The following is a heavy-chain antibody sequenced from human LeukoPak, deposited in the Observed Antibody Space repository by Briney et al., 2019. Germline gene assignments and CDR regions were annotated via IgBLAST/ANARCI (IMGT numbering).Heavy chain of an antibody. Sequence: GGSLRLSCAASGFTFDDYAMHWVRQAPGKGLEWVSLITWDGFTTYYPDSVKGRFTISRDNSKNSLYLQMNSLRGDDTAFYYCAKGVAGQQRGFDYWGQGTLVTVSS. J-gene: IGHJ4*02. V-gene: IGHV3-43D*04. CDR1: GFTFDDYA. CDR3: AKGVAGQQRGFDY. CDR2: ITWDGFTT. D-gene: IGHD6-13*01.